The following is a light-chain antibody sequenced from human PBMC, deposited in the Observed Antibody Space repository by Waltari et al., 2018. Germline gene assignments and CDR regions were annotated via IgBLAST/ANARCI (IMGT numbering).Light chain of an antibody. Sequence: GSPGQSITISCTGTNSDIDGYNFVSWYQQHPAKAPKLMIFDVTNRPSGVSDRFSGSKSGNTASLTISGLQADDEAVYYCSSYTSNSTLGVFGGGTRLTVL. CDR2: DVT. CDR1: NSDIDGYNF. CDR3: SSYTSNSTLGV. V-gene: IGLV2-14*03. J-gene: IGLJ3*02.